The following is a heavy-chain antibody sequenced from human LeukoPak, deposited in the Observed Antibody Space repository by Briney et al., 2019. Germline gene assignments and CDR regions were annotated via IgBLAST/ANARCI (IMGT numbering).Heavy chain of an antibody. Sequence: GESLQISCKGSGYNFNTYWVAWVRQLPGKGLEWMGIIRPMNSDVRYSPSFQGQVAISADRSINTAYLQWSSLTASDTAMYYCASRPFETTVVPWDFYWGQGTQVTVSS. D-gene: IGHD4-17*01. CDR3: ASRPFETTVVPWDFY. CDR1: GYNFNTYW. V-gene: IGHV5-51*01. J-gene: IGHJ4*02. CDR2: IRPMNSDV.